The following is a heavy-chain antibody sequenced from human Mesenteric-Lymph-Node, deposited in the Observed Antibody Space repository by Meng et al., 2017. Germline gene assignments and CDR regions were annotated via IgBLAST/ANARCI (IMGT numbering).Heavy chain of an antibody. J-gene: IGHJ4*02. Sequence: QGHLRRWGPVLWNPPETLSLPCAVYGGSFSGYYWSWIRQPPGKGLEWIGEINHSGSTNYNPSLKSRVTISVDESKNQFSLKLTSVTAADTAVYYCARGGYYSFDYWGQGTLVTVSS. D-gene: IGHD5-18*01. CDR1: GGSFSGYY. CDR3: ARGGYYSFDY. V-gene: IGHV4-34*01. CDR2: INHSGST.